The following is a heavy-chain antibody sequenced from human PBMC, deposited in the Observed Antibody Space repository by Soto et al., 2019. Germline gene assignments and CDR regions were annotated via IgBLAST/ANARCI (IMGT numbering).Heavy chain of an antibody. Sequence: GSVKVSCKASGYTFTDHYINWVRQAPGHAPEYMGWIHPNSGETKYVERFQGRVTMTTDTSTSTAYMELWRLRSDDTAVYYCARSYSYGSYWYFDDWGQGTLVTVSS. CDR1: GYTFTDHY. CDR3: ARSYSYGSYWYFDD. J-gene: IGHJ4*02. V-gene: IGHV1-2*02. D-gene: IGHD5-18*01. CDR2: IHPNSGET.